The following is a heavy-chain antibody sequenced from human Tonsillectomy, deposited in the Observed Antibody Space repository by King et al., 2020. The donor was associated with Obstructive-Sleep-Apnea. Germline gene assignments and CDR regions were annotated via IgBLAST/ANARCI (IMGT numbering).Heavy chain of an antibody. Sequence: VQLVESGGGSAQPGGSLRLSCAASGLTFIGSAMSWVRQAPGKGLEWVSTISINGDNIFYANSSKGRFTISRDSSRNTLYLPMDSLRVDDTAVYYCARMRGDCCWDVHYYALDVWGQGTTVTVSS. V-gene: IGHV3-23*04. CDR2: ISINGDNI. CDR3: ARMRGDCCWDVHYYALDV. D-gene: IGHD2-21*02. CDR1: GLTFIGSA. J-gene: IGHJ6*02.